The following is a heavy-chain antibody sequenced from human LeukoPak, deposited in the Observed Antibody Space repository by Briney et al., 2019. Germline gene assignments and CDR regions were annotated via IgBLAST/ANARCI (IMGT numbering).Heavy chain of an antibody. Sequence: GKSLRLSCVASGFSFSDSVIHWVRQAPGKGLEWVSAISGSGGSTYYADSVKGRFTISRDNSKNTLYLQMNSLRAEDTAVYYCAKGRTMIVVVTFFDYWGQGTLVTVSS. J-gene: IGHJ4*02. CDR3: AKGRTMIVVVTFFDY. D-gene: IGHD3-22*01. CDR2: ISGSGGST. CDR1: GFSFSDSV. V-gene: IGHV3-23*01.